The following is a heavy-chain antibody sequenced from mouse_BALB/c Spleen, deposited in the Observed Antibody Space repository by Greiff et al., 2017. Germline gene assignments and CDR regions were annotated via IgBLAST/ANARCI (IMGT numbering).Heavy chain of an antibody. V-gene: IGHV5-9-4*01. CDR3: ARGHDYDFDY. D-gene: IGHD2-4*01. J-gene: IGHJ2*01. CDR2: ISSGGSYT. Sequence: EVQLVESGGGLVKPGGSLKLSCAASGFTFSSYAMSWVRQSPEKRLEWVAEISSGGSYTYYPDTVTGRFTISRDNAKNTLYLEMSSLRSEDTAMYYCARGHDYDFDYWGQGTTLTVSS. CDR1: GFTFSSYA.